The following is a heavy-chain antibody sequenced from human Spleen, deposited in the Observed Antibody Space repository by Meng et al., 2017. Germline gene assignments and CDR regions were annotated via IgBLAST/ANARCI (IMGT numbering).Heavy chain of an antibody. J-gene: IGHJ4*02. D-gene: IGHD4-11*01. CDR2: INHSGST. CDR1: GGSFSDYY. CDR3: ARGPTTMAHDFDY. Sequence: GQLHELGAGMLKPSGSLSLTCVVSGGSFSDYYWSWIRQPPGKGLEWIGEINHSGSTNYNPSLESRATISVDTSQNNLSLKLSSVTAADSAVYYCARGPTTMAHDFDYWGQGTLVTVSS. V-gene: IGHV4-34*01.